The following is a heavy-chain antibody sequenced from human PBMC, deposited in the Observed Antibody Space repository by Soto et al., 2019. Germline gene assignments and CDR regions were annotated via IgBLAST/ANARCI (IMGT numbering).Heavy chain of an antibody. V-gene: IGHV3-11*05. CDR1: GLTFRDYY. J-gene: IGHJ6*02. CDR3: AREYYYTMDV. Sequence: QVQLVESGGGLVRPGGSLRLSCEASGLTFRDYYMTWFRQAPGKGLEWLSYIDSSTKYTNYADSVKGRFTISRDNAKNSLYLQMNSLRADDTAVYYGAREYYYTMDVWGQGTMVTVSS. CDR2: IDSSTKYT.